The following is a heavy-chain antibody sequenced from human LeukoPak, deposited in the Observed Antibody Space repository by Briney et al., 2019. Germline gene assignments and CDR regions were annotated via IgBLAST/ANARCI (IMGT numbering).Heavy chain of an antibody. CDR2: INHNSGGT. CDR1: GYTFTGYY. Sequence: GASVKVSCKASGYTFTGYYMHWARQAPGQGLEWMGWINHNSGGTNYAQKFQGRVTMTRDTSISTAYMELSRLRSDDTAVYYCARAGGYYDSSGYSSGVYYWGQGTLVTVSS. CDR3: ARAGGYYDSSGYSSGVYY. V-gene: IGHV1-2*02. D-gene: IGHD3-22*01. J-gene: IGHJ4*02.